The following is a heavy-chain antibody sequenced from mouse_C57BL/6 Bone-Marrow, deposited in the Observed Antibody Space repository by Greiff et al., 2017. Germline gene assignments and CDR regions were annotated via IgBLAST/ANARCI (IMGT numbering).Heavy chain of an antibody. V-gene: IGHV1-55*01. CDR1: GYTFTSYW. D-gene: IGHD1-1*01. Sequence: VQLQQPGAELVKPGASVKMSCKASGYTFTSYWITWVKQRPGQGLEWIGDIYPGSGSTNYNEKFQSKATLTVDTSSSTAYMQLSSLTSEDSAVYYCARLLRSTFYFGYWGQGTTLTVSS. J-gene: IGHJ2*01. CDR2: IYPGSGST. CDR3: ARLLRSTFYFGY.